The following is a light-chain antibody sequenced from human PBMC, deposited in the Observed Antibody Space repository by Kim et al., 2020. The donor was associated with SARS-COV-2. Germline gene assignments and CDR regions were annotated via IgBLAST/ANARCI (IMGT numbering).Light chain of an antibody. Sequence: ELTQPPSASGTPGQRVTISCSGSSSNIGSNTVNWYQQLPGTAPKLLIYSNNQRPSGVPDRFSGSKSGTSASLAISGLQSEDEADYYSAAWDDSLNGLVFGGGTQLTVL. CDR1: SSNIGSNT. CDR2: SNN. J-gene: IGLJ3*02. V-gene: IGLV1-44*01. CDR3: AAWDDSLNGLV.